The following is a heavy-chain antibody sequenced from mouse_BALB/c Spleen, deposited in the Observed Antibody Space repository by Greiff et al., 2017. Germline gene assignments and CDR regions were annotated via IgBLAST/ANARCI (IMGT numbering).Heavy chain of an antibody. V-gene: IGHV14-1*02. CDR2: IDPENGNT. D-gene: IGHD2-14*01. Sequence: VQLKESGAELVRPGALVKLSCKASGFNIKDYYMHWVKQRPEQGLEWIGWIDPENGNTIYDPKFQGKASITADTSSNTAYLQLSSLTSEDTAVYYCARWDRYYFDYWGQGTTLTVSS. CDR1: GFNIKDYY. J-gene: IGHJ2*01. CDR3: ARWDRYYFDY.